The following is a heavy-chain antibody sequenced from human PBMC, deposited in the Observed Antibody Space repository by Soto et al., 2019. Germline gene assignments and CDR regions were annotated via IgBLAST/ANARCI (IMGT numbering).Heavy chain of an antibody. J-gene: IGHJ5*02. CDR1: GYSFSDNQ. V-gene: IGHV1-2*02. CDR3: ARKHSLDYIRWGLDP. Sequence: QVQLVQSGSEVKKPGASVKVSCKASGYSFSDNQIHWLRRAPGQCLEWMGRITPKSDDTDYAQKFQGRVTMTRDTSIDTAYLELTGLTSDDTAIYYCARKHSLDYIRWGLDPWGQGTLVTVSS. CDR2: ITPKSDDT. D-gene: IGHD4-4*01.